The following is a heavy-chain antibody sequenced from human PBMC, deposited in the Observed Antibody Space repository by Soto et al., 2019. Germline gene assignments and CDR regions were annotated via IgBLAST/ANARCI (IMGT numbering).Heavy chain of an antibody. Sequence: TVACGKSGNLGGHRIFIRQHPGKGLEWIGYIYYSGSTYYNPSLKSRVTISVDTSKNQFSLKLSSVTAADTAVYYCARDRRIRKGIDYWGQGTLVTVS. CDR1: CGKSGNLGGH. D-gene: IGHD3-10*01. J-gene: IGHJ4*02. CDR2: IYYSGST. CDR3: ARDRRIRKGIDY. V-gene: IGHV4-31*03.